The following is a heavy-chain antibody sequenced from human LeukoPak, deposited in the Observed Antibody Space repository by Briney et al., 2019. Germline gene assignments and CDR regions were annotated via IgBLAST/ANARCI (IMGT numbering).Heavy chain of an antibody. D-gene: IGHD5-12*01. CDR3: ARVGATGSGYEDY. CDR1: GFTFSSYG. V-gene: IGHV3-30*03. CDR2: ISYDGSNK. J-gene: IGHJ4*02. Sequence: GGSLRLSCAASGFTFSSYGMHWVRQAPGKGLEWVAVISYDGSNKYYADSVKGRFTISRDNSKNTLYLQMNSLRAEDTAVYYCARVGATGSGYEDYWGQGTLVTVSS.